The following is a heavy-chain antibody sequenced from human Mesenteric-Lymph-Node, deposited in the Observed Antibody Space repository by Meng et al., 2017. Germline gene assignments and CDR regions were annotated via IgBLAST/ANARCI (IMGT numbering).Heavy chain of an antibody. V-gene: IGHV1-46*01. CDR1: GYTFTSYY. D-gene: IGHD3-10*01. J-gene: IGHJ4*02. CDR3: ARDPEFAY. CDR2: INPSGGST. Sequence: ASVKVSCKASGYTFTSYYMHWVRQAPGQGLEWMGIINPSGGSTSYAQKFQGRVTMTSDTSMSTAYMELSALSSEDTAVYYCARDPEFAYWGQGTLVTVSS.